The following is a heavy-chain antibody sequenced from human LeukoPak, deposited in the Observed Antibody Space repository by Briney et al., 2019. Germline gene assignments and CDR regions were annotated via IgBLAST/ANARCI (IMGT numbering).Heavy chain of an antibody. Sequence: SETLSLTCAVYGGSFSGYYWSWIRQPPGKGLEWIGEINHSGSTNYNPSLKSRVTISVDTSKNQFSLKLSSVTAADTAVYYCARGRVEMGTIRLESDYWGQGTLVTVSS. CDR2: INHSGST. V-gene: IGHV4-34*01. D-gene: IGHD5-24*01. CDR3: ARGRVEMGTIRLESDY. J-gene: IGHJ4*02. CDR1: GGSFSGYY.